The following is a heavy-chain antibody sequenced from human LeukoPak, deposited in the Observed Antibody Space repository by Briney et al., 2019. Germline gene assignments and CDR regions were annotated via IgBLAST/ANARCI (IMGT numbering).Heavy chain of an antibody. J-gene: IGHJ4*02. D-gene: IGHD4-17*01. CDR3: AKDLSPWGDYGGDEFDY. Sequence: GRSLRLSCAASGFTFSSYGMHWVRQAPGKGLEWVAVISYDGSNKYYADSVKGRFTISGDNSKNTLYLQMNSLRAEDTAVYYCAKDLSPWGDYGGDEFDYWGQGTLVTVSS. CDR2: ISYDGSNK. V-gene: IGHV3-30*18. CDR1: GFTFSSYG.